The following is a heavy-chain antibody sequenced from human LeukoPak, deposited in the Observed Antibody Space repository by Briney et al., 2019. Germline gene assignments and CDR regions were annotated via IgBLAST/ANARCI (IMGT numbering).Heavy chain of an antibody. CDR3: AESCSSTSCYGY. J-gene: IGHJ4*02. Sequence: SETLSLTCAVYGGSSSGYYWSWIRQPPGKGLEWIGEINHSGSTNYNPSLKSRVTISVDTSKNQFSLKLSSVTAADTAVYYCAESCSSTSCYGYWGQGTLVTVSS. CDR2: INHSGST. CDR1: GGSSSGYY. V-gene: IGHV4-34*01. D-gene: IGHD2-2*01.